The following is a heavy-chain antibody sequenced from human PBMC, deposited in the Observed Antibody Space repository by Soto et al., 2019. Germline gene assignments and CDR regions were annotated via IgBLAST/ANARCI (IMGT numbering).Heavy chain of an antibody. CDR1: GYTFTSYA. V-gene: IGHV1-3*01. J-gene: IGHJ4*02. CDR3: ARDGGSGSYYNRPGTFDY. CDR2: INAGNGNT. Sequence: ASVKVSCKASGYTFTSYAMHWVRQAPGQRLEWMGWINAGNGNTKYSQKFQGRVTITRDTSASTAYMELSSLRSEDTAVYYCARDGGSGSYYNRPGTFDYWGQGTLVTVSS. D-gene: IGHD3-10*01.